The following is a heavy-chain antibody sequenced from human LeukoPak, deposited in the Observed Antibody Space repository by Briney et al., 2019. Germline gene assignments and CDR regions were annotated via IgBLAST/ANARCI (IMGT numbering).Heavy chain of an antibody. CDR1: GFTFSDYY. D-gene: IGHD3-10*01. CDR2: ISSSSSYT. Sequence: PGGSLRLSCAASGFTFSDYYMSWIRQAPGKGLEWVSYISSSSSYTYYADSVKGRFTISRDNAKNSLYLQMNSLRAEDTAVYYCARNGWDRGPPNWFDPWGQGTLVTVSS. V-gene: IGHV3-11*06. J-gene: IGHJ5*02. CDR3: ARNGWDRGPPNWFDP.